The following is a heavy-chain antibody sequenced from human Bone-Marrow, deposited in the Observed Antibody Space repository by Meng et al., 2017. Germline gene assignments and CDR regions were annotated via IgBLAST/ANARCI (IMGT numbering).Heavy chain of an antibody. CDR3: AKDRVEYYYGSGSYYPLN. V-gene: IGHV3-30*02. J-gene: IGHJ4*02. D-gene: IGHD3-10*01. Sequence: GESLKISCAASGFTFSSYGMHWVRQAPGKGLEWVAFIRYDGSNKYYADSVKGRFTISRDNSKNTLYLQMNSLRAEDTAVYYCAKDRVEYYYGSGSYYPLNWGQGTLVTSPQ. CDR1: GFTFSSYG. CDR2: IRYDGSNK.